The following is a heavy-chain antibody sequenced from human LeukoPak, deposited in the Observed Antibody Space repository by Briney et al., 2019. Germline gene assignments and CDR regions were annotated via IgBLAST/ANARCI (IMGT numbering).Heavy chain of an antibody. CDR2: VNHSGST. J-gene: IGHJ5*02. Sequence: SETLSLTCAVYGASFNEYYWSWIRHSPTKGLEWIGEVNHSGSTKYNPSLKSRVTISADKSKNQFFLRLSPVAAADSGVYYCARERASNNHDYWFDPWGQGTLVTVSS. D-gene: IGHD4/OR15-4a*01. CDR3: ARERASNNHDYWFDP. CDR1: GASFNEYY. V-gene: IGHV4-34*01.